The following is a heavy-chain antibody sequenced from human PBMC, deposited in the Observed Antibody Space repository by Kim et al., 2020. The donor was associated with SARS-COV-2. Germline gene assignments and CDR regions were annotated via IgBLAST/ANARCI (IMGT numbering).Heavy chain of an antibody. CDR1: GGSISSYY. D-gene: IGHD2-21*01. CDR3: ARAVCGGDCYSWGLFDY. V-gene: IGHV4-59*13. J-gene: IGHJ4*02. CDR2: IYYSGST. Sequence: SETLSLTCTVSGGSISSYYWSWIRQPPGKGLEWIGYIYYSGSTNYNPSLKSRVTISVDTSKNQFSLKLSSVTAADTAVYYCARAVCGGDCYSWGLFDYWGQGTLVTVSS.